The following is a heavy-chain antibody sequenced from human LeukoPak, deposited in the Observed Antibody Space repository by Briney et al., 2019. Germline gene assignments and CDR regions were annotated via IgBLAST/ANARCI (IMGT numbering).Heavy chain of an antibody. Sequence: SETLSLTCTVSGGSISSSSYYWGWIRQPPGKGLEWIGSIYYSGSTYYNPSLKSRVTISVDTSKNQFSLKLSSVTAADTAVYYCARVVVAATRLHWDAFDIWGQGTMVTVSS. J-gene: IGHJ3*02. CDR1: GGSISSSSYY. CDR3: ARVVVAATRLHWDAFDI. D-gene: IGHD2-15*01. CDR2: IYYSGST. V-gene: IGHV4-39*01.